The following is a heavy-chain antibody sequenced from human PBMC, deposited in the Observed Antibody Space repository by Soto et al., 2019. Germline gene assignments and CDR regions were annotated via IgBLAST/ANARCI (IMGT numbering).Heavy chain of an antibody. CDR1: EIVYSSGC. Sequence: FAAAEIVYSSGCMSWIRKAPGKGLEWVANIKQDGSEKYYVDSVKGRFTISRDNAKNSLYLQMNSLRAEDTAVYYCAREGRITMVRGVTEFDYWGQGTLVTVS. J-gene: IGHJ4*02. D-gene: IGHD3-10*01. CDR3: AREGRITMVRGVTEFDY. CDR2: IKQDGSEK. V-gene: IGHV3-7*05.